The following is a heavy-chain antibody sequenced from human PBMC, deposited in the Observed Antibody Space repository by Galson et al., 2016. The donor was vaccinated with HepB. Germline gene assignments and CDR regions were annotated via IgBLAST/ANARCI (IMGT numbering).Heavy chain of an antibody. CDR1: GFTFNSYA. D-gene: IGHD3-16*01. J-gene: IGHJ5*02. Sequence: SLRLSCAASGFTFNSYAMTWVRQAPGKGLEWISTISGSGVSTYYADSVKGRFTISRDTSKNTPYLQMNSLRAEDTAVYYCAKDRKHFGLTFGGVLDPWGQGTLVTVSS. CDR2: ISGSGVST. CDR3: AKDRKHFGLTFGGVLDP. V-gene: IGHV3-23*01.